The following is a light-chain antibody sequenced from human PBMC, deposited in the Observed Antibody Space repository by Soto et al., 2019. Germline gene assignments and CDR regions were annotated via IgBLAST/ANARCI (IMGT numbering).Light chain of an antibody. V-gene: IGLV1-47*01. CDR1: SSNIGSNY. J-gene: IGLJ2*01. Sequence: QSVLTQPPSASGTPGQRVTISCSGSSSNIGSNYVYWYQQLPGTAPKLLIYRNNQRPPGVPDRFSGSKSGTSASLAISGLRSEDEAEYYCAAWDDSLSGVVFGGGTKVTVL. CDR2: RNN. CDR3: AAWDDSLSGVV.